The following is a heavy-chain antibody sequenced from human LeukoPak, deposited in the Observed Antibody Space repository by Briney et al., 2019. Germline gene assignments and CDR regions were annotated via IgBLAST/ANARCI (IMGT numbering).Heavy chain of an antibody. CDR2: ISGGGGST. CDR1: GFTFTSYA. J-gene: IGHJ4*02. D-gene: IGHD1-26*01. CDR3: AKDPNSGSYFDY. Sequence: PGGSLRLSCAASGFTFTSYAMTWVRQAPGKGLEWVSAISGGGGSTYYADSVKGRFTISRDNSKNTLYLQMNSLRAEDTAVYYCAKDPNSGSYFDYWGQGTLVTVSS. V-gene: IGHV3-23*01.